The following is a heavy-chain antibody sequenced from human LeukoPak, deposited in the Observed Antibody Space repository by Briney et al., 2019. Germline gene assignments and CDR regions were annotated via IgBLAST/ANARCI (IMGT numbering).Heavy chain of an antibody. CDR1: GFTFSSYG. CDR3: ARDARIQLWFNFDY. V-gene: IGHV3-33*01. Sequence: GRSLRLSCAASGFTFSSYGMHWVRQAPGKGLGWVAVIWYDGSNKYYADSVKGRFTISRDNSKNTLYLQMNSLRAEDTAVYYCARDARIQLWFNFDYWGQGTLVTVSS. D-gene: IGHD5-18*01. J-gene: IGHJ4*02. CDR2: IWYDGSNK.